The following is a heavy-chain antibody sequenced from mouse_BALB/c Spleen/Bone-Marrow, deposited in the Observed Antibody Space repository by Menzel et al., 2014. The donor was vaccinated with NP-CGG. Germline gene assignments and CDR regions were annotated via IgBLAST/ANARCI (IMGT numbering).Heavy chain of an antibody. CDR3: ARPGTWGYFDY. CDR1: GFDFSRYW. Sequence: VESGGSLKLSCAASGFDFSRYWMSWVRQAPGKGLEWIGEINPDSSMINYTPSLKDKFIISRDNAKNTLYLQMSKVRSEDTALYYCARPGTWGYFDYWGQGTTLTVSS. D-gene: IGHD4-1*01. CDR2: INPDSSMI. V-gene: IGHV4-1*02. J-gene: IGHJ2*01.